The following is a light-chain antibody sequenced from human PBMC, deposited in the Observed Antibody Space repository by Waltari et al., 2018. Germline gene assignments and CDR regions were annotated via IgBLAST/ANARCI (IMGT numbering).Light chain of an antibody. J-gene: IGLJ2*01. V-gene: IGLV2-8*01. CDR1: SSDVGRYDY. CDR2: GVT. Sequence: QSALTQPPSASGSPGQSVTISCTGTSSDVGRYDYVSWYQHHPCKAPKLLIYGVTKRPSGGPDRFSGSKSGNTASLTISGLQTDDEAHYYCSSYAGTNNLLFGGGTKVTVL. CDR3: SSYAGTNNLL.